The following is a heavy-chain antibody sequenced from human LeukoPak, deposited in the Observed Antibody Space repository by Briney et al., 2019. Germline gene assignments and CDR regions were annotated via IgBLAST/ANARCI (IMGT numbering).Heavy chain of an antibody. CDR3: AKRYCTGTSCSYYYYYGMDV. CDR1: GFTVSSNY. Sequence: GGSLRLSCAASGFTVSSNYMSWVRQAPGKGLEWVSAISGSGGSTYYADSVKGRFTISRDNSKNTLFLQMNSLRAEDTAVYYCAKRYCTGTSCSYYYYYGMDVWGQGTTVTVSS. V-gene: IGHV3-23*01. J-gene: IGHJ6*02. D-gene: IGHD2-2*01. CDR2: ISGSGGST.